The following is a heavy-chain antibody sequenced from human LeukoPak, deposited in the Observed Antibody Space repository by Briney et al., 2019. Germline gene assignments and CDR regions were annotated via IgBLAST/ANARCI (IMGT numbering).Heavy chain of an antibody. CDR1: GYTFTNYY. D-gene: IGHD2-15*01. J-gene: IGHJ5*02. Sequence: GASVNVSCKASGYTFTNYYINWLRQATGQGPEWMGWMNPKSGNTCYAQRFRGRVTMTRNTSQSTAYMEMSRLRSEDPAVYYCARDQDLVVVVAALRQREMGGFHPWGQGTLVTVSS. CDR2: MNPKSGNT. CDR3: ARDQDLVVVVAALRQREMGGFHP. V-gene: IGHV1-8*01.